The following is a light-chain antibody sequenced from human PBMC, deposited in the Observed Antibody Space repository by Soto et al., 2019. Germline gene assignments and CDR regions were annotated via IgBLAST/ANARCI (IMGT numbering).Light chain of an antibody. J-gene: IGKJ1*01. CDR3: QQYNSYPWK. CDR2: KAS. CDR1: QSISSW. V-gene: IGKV1-5*03. Sequence: DIQMTQSPSTLSASVGDRVTITCRASQSISSWLAWYQQKPGKAPKLLIYKASSLESGVPSRFSGSGSGTEFTLTISSLQPDEFATYNCQQYNSYPWKFGQGTKVESK.